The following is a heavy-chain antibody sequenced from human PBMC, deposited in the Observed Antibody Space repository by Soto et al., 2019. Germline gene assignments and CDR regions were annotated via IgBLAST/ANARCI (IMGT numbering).Heavy chain of an antibody. CDR3: ARDGRDGYTD. J-gene: IGHJ4*02. Sequence: QVQLVESGGGVVQPGRSLRLSCAASGFTFSSYGMHWVRQPPGKGKEWVEVIRNDGSNKYYADSVKGRFTTSRDNSKNARYLQMNSLRAEDTGVYYCARDGRDGYTDWGQGTLVTVSS. V-gene: IGHV3-33*01. D-gene: IGHD5-12*01. CDR1: GFTFSSYG. CDR2: IRNDGSNK.